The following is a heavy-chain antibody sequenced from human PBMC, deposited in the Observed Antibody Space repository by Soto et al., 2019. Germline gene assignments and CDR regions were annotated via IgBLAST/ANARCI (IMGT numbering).Heavy chain of an antibody. Sequence: EVQVVESGGALAEPGKSLRLSCEGSGFTFSDAWMTWVRQAPGKGLEWVGRIKSIPDGGTRDYAAPVKDRFNISRDDSRNTVYLEMNSLKVEDTAVYYCSTGMLWSGDRDEAFDMCGQGTMVIVSS. J-gene: IGHJ3*02. CDR3: STGMLWSGDRDEAFDM. V-gene: IGHV3-15*02. CDR1: GFTFSDAW. D-gene: IGHD3-10*01. CDR2: IKSIPDGGTR.